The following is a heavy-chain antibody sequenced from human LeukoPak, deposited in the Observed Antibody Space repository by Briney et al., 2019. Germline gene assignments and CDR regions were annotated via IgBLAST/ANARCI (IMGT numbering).Heavy chain of an antibody. CDR2: INPNSGGT. V-gene: IGHV1-2*02. CDR3: ARADRLDGSPYLIGP. Sequence: GASVKVSCKTSGYSFTDYYMHWVRQAPGQGLEWRGWINPNSGGTSTAQKFQGRITMTRDTSITTVYMEVSWLTSDDTAIYYCARADRLDGSPYLIGPWGQGTLVTVSS. D-gene: IGHD1-26*01. CDR1: GYSFTDYY. J-gene: IGHJ5*02.